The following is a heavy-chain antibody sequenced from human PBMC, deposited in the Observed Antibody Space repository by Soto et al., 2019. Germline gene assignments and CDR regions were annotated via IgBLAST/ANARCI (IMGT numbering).Heavy chain of an antibody. CDR2: INHSGST. J-gene: IGHJ4*02. V-gene: IGHV4-34*01. CDR1: GGSFSGYY. Sequence: NPSETLSLTCAVYGGSFSGYYWSWIRQPPGKGLEWIGEINHSGSTNYNPSLKSRVTISVDTSKNQFSLKLSSVTAADTAVYYCARPRQLNRDYFDYWGQGTLVTVSS. CDR3: ARPRQLNRDYFDY. D-gene: IGHD6-6*01.